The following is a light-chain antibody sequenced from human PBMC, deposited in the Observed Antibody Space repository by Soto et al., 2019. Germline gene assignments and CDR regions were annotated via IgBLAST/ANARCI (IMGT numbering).Light chain of an antibody. Sequence: DIQMTQSPSSLSASVGDRVTITCLASHDIGNYLNWYQQKPGKAPKLLIYYASNLETGVSSRFSGSGSGTEFTFTISSLQPEDIATYFCQQYENLPRFIFGPGTKVDIK. J-gene: IGKJ3*01. CDR2: YAS. CDR3: QQYENLPRFI. CDR1: HDIGNY. V-gene: IGKV1-33*01.